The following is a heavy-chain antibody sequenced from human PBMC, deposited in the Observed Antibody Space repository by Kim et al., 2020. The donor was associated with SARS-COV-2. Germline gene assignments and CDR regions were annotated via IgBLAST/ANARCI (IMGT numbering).Heavy chain of an antibody. CDR1: GGSFSGYY. CDR2: INHSGST. J-gene: IGHJ4*02. V-gene: IGHV4-34*01. CDR3: ARGRPSDY. Sequence: SETLSLTCAVYGGSFSGYYWSWIRQPPGKGLEWIGEINHSGSTNYNPSLKSRVTISVDTSKNQFSLKLSSVTAADTAVYYCARGRPSDYWGQGTLVTVSS.